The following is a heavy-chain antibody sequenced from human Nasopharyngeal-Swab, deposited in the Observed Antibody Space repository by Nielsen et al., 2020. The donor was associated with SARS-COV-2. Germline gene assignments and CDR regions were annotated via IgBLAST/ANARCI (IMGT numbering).Heavy chain of an antibody. CDR1: GFSLSTSGMC. V-gene: IGHV2-70*01. CDR3: ARMPVQLERPGDYYYYGMDV. Sequence: SGPTLVKPTQTLTLTCTFSGFSLSTSGMCLSWIRQPPGKALEWLALIDWDDDKYYSTSLKTRLTISKDTSKNQVVLTMTNMDPVDTATYYCARMPVQLERPGDYYYYGMDVWGQGTTVTVSS. D-gene: IGHD1-1*01. CDR2: IDWDDDK. J-gene: IGHJ6*02.